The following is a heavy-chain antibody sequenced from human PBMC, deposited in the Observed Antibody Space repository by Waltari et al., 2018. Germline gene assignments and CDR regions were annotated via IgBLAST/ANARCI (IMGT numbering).Heavy chain of an antibody. CDR1: GYSISSGYY. Sequence: QVQLQESGPGLVKPSETLSLTCAVSGYSISSGYYWGWIRQPPGKGLEWIGSIYHSGSTYYNPSLKSRVTISVDTSKNQFSLKLSSVTAADTAGYYCARYSTGTSYFDYWGQGTLVTVSS. D-gene: IGHD1-1*01. CDR2: IYHSGST. V-gene: IGHV4-38-2*01. J-gene: IGHJ4*02. CDR3: ARYSTGTSYFDY.